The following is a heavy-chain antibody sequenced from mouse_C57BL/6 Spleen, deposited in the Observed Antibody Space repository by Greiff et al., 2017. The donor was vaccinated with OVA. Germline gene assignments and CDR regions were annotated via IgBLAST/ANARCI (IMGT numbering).Heavy chain of an antibody. CDR2: IYPGDGDT. D-gene: IGHD3-2*02. V-gene: IGHV1-82*01. J-gene: IGHJ3*01. CDR1: GYAFSSSW. Sequence: QVHVKQSGPELVKPGASVKISCKASGYAFSSSWMNWVKQRPGKGLEWIGRIYPGDGDTNYNGKFKGKATLTADKSSSTAYMQLSSLTSEDSAVYFCARERDSSGPFAYWGQGTLVTVSA. CDR3: ARERDSSGPFAY.